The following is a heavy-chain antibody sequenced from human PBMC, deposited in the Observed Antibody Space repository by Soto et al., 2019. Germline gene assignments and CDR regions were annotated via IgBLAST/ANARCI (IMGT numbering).Heavy chain of an antibody. Sequence: SVKVSCKASGGTFGSYAISWVRQAPGQGLEWMGGIIPIFGTANYAQKFQGRVTITADESTSTAYMELSSLRSEDTAVYYCARYYDILTGQNYYYGMDVWGQGTKVTVYS. CDR1: GGTFGSYA. V-gene: IGHV1-69*13. D-gene: IGHD3-9*01. J-gene: IGHJ6*02. CDR3: ARYYDILTGQNYYYGMDV. CDR2: IIPIFGTA.